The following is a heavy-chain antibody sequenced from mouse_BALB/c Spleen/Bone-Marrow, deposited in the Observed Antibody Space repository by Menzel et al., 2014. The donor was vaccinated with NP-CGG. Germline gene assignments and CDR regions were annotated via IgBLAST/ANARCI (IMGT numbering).Heavy chain of an antibody. Sequence: EVQLVESGAELVKPGASVKLSCTASGFNIKDAYMHWVKQRPAQGLEWIGRIAPANGNTEYDPKFLDKATITAGTSSNTAYLQLSSLTSEDTAVYYCARSPGEVNYWGQGTLVLSLQ. D-gene: IGHD1-3*01. V-gene: IGHV14-3*02. CDR2: IAPANGNT. CDR3: ARSPGEVNY. CDR1: GFNIKDAY. J-gene: IGHJ3*01.